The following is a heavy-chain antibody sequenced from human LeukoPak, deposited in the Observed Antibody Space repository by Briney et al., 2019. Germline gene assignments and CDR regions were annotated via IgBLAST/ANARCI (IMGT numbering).Heavy chain of an antibody. D-gene: IGHD3-22*01. CDR1: GYSFTDYY. CDR2: INPNSGGT. J-gene: IGHJ3*02. V-gene: IGHV1-2*02. Sequence: ASVQVSCKASGYSFTDYYIHWVRQAPGQGLEWMGWINPNSGGTNSAQKFQGRVSMTRDTSINTAYMEMRRLRSDDTAVYYCASGFMGYDRSGYNDDAFDIWGQGTMVTVSS. CDR3: ASGFMGYDRSGYNDDAFDI.